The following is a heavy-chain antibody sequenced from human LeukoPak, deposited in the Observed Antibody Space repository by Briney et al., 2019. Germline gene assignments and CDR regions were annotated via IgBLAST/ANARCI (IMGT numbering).Heavy chain of an antibody. CDR2: INHSGST. V-gene: IGHV4-34*01. CDR1: GGSFSGYY. Sequence: SETLSLTCAVYGGSFSGYYWSWIRQPPGKGLEWIGEINHSGSTYYNPSLKSRVTISVDTSKNQFSLKLSSVTAADTAVYYCAREGSGMDVWGQGTTVTVSS. CDR3: AREGSGMDV. D-gene: IGHD3-10*01. J-gene: IGHJ6*02.